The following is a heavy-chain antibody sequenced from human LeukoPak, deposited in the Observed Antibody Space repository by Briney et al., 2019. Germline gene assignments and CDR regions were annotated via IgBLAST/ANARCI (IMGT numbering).Heavy chain of an antibody. CDR2: INAGNGNT. V-gene: IGHV1-3*01. CDR3: ARDTTGEIAVAGTGYYGMDV. J-gene: IGHJ6*04. D-gene: IGHD6-19*01. CDR1: GYTFTSYA. Sequence: ASVKVSCKASGYTFTSYAMHWVRQAPGQRLEWMGWINAGNGNTKYSQKFQGRVTIARDTSASTAYMELSSLRSEDTAVYYCARDTTGEIAVAGTGYYGMDVWGKGTTVTVSS.